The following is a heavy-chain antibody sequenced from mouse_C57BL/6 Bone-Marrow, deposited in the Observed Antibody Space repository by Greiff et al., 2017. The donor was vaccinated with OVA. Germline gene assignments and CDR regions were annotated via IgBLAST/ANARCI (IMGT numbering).Heavy chain of an antibody. Sequence: EVKLLESGGGLVQPGGPMKLSCAASGFTFSDAWLDWVRQSPEKGLEWVAEIRNKANNHATYYAESVKGRFTISRDDSKSSVYLQMNSVRAEDTGIYYCTLITTVVATPFWYFDVWGTGTTVTVSS. CDR1: GFTFSDAW. J-gene: IGHJ1*03. V-gene: IGHV6-6*01. D-gene: IGHD1-1*01. CDR3: TLITTVVATPFWYFDV. CDR2: IRNKANNHAT.